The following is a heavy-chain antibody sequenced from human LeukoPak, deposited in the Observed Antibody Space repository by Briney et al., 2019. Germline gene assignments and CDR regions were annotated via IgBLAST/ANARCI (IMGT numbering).Heavy chain of an antibody. D-gene: IGHD4-17*01. CDR2: IYYSGST. V-gene: IGHV4-59*01. CDR3: ARVALDYGDYVWFDP. J-gene: IGHJ5*02. Sequence: SETLSLTCTVSGGSISSYYWSWLRQPPGKGLEWLGYIYYSGSTNYNPSLKSRVTISVDTSKNQFSLKLSSVTAADTAVYYCARVALDYGDYVWFDPWGQGTLVTVSS. CDR1: GGSISSYY.